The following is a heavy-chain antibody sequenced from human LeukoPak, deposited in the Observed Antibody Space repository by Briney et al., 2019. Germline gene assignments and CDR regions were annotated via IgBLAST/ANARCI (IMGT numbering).Heavy chain of an antibody. CDR2: MNPNSGNT. D-gene: IGHD2-8*01. V-gene: IGHV1-8*01. J-gene: IGHJ4*02. CDR1: GYTFTSYD. CDR3: ARGAVPLLYCTNGVCYMNY. Sequence: ASVKVSCKASGYTFTSYDINWVRQATGQGLEWMGWMNPNSGNTGYAQKFQGRVTMTRNTSISTAYMELSGLRSEDTAVYYCARGAVPLLYCTNGVCYMNYWGQGTLVTVSS.